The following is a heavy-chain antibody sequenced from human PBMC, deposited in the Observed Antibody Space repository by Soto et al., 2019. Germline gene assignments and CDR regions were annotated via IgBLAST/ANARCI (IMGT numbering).Heavy chain of an antibody. J-gene: IGHJ5*02. V-gene: IGHV1-69*13. D-gene: IGHD3-22*01. Sequence: GASVKVSCKASGGTFSSYAISWVRQAPGQGLEWMGGIIPIFGTANYAQKLQGRVTITADESTSTAYMELSGLRSEDTAVYYCARDDLHYYDSSGYYYGNWFDPWGQGTLVTVSS. CDR1: GGTFSSYA. CDR3: ARDDLHYYDSSGYYYGNWFDP. CDR2: IIPIFGTA.